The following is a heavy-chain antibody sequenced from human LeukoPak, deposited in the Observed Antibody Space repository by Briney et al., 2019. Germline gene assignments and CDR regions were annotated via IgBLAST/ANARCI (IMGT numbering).Heavy chain of an antibody. CDR3: ARGLYYYGPDAFDI. V-gene: IGHV3-21*01. CDR2: ISASGNYI. J-gene: IGHJ3*02. CDR1: GFSFSSYS. D-gene: IGHD3-16*01. Sequence: KPGGSLRLSCAAPGFSFSSYSMNLVRQAPGRGLEWVSSISASGNYIYYADSVKGRFTISRDSAENSLYLQMNSLGAEDTAVYYCARGLYYYGPDAFDIWGQGTMVTVS.